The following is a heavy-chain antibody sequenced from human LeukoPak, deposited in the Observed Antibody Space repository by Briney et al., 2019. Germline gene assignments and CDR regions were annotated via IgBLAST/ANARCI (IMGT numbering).Heavy chain of an antibody. Sequence: SETLSLTCTVSGSSISGDYWSWIRQPPGKGLEWVAYIHYTAGTNYNPSLKSRVTISVDTSKNQFSLRLSSVTAADTAVYYCARLQGDSTAVFDYWGRGTLVSVSS. CDR2: IHYTAGT. CDR3: ARLQGDSTAVFDY. V-gene: IGHV4-59*01. D-gene: IGHD2-21*01. CDR1: GSSISGDY. J-gene: IGHJ4*02.